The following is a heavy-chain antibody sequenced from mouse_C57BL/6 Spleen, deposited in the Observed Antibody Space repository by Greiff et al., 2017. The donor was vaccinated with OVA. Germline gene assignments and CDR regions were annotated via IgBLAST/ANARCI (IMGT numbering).Heavy chain of an antibody. CDR2: FYPGSGSI. CDR1: GYTFTEYT. D-gene: IGHD2-3*01. J-gene: IGHJ2*01. CDR3: ARDNDGYYVRGFDY. Sequence: VQRVESGAELVKPGASVKLSCKASGYTFTEYTIHWVKQRPGQGLEWIGWFYPGSGSIKYNEKFKDKATLTADKSSSTVYMELSRLTSEDSAVYFCARDNDGYYVRGFDYWGQGTTLTVSS. V-gene: IGHV1-62-2*01.